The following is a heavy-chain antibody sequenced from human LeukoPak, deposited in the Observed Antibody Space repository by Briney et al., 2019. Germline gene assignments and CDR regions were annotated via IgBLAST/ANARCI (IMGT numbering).Heavy chain of an antibody. CDR1: GFTVSNHH. J-gene: IGHJ5*02. D-gene: IGHD3-10*01. Sequence: GGSLRLSCGASGFTVSNHHMHWVRQAPGKGLEWVAAIWYDGSNKYYADSVKGRFTISRDNTKNTLYLQMNSLRAEDTAVYYCVRGPYGSGSYTWDQGTLVTVSS. CDR3: VRGPYGSGSYT. CDR2: IWYDGSNK. V-gene: IGHV3-33*08.